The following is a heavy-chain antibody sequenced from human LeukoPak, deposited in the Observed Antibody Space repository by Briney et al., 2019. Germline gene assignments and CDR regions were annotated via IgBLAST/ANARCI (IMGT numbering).Heavy chain of an antibody. Sequence: GSLRLSCAASGFTFSSYAMHWVRQAPGKGLEWVAVISYDGSNKYYADSVKGRFTISRDNSKNTLYLQMNTLRPEDTAVYYCAKGYCGSTSCYSGLDWGQGTLVTVSS. D-gene: IGHD2-2*01. CDR3: AKGYCGSTSCYSGLD. J-gene: IGHJ4*02. CDR1: GFTFSSYA. CDR2: ISYDGSNK. V-gene: IGHV3-30-3*01.